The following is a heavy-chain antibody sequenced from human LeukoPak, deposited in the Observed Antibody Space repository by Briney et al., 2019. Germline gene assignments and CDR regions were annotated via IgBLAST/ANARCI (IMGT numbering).Heavy chain of an antibody. V-gene: IGHV3-33*01. CDR2: IWYDGSNK. D-gene: IGHD5-18*01. CDR1: GFTFSSYG. Sequence: GGSLRLSCAPSGFTFSSYGMHWVRQAPGKGLEWVAVIWYDGSNKYYADSVKGRFTISRDNSKNTLYLQMNSLRAEDTAVYYCARDRPRAMSHFDYLGQGALVTVSS. CDR3: ARDRPRAMSHFDY. J-gene: IGHJ4*02.